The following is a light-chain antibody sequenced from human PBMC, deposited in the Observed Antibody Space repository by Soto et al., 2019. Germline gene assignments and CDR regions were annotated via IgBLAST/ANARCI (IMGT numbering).Light chain of an antibody. CDR1: KLGNKY. CDR2: RDT. Sequence: SYELTQPPSVSVSPGQTASITCSGHKLGNKYACWYQQKPGQSPVLVIYRDTKRPSGIPERFSGSNSGNTATLTISGTQAMDEADYFCQAWDSSTVAFGGGTKLTVL. V-gene: IGLV3-1*01. CDR3: QAWDSSTVA. J-gene: IGLJ2*01.